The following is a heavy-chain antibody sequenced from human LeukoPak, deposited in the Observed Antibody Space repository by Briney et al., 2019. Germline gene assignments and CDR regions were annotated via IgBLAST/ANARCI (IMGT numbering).Heavy chain of an antibody. V-gene: IGHV1-2*02. CDR1: GYTFTTYA. D-gene: IGHD3-22*01. Sequence: GASVKVSCKASGYTFTTYAMNWVRQAPGQGLEWMGWINPNSGGTNYAQKFQGRVTMTRDTSISTAYMELSRLRSDDTAVYYCAREGEVDTMIVGYYFDYWGQGTLVTVSS. J-gene: IGHJ4*02. CDR2: INPNSGGT. CDR3: AREGEVDTMIVGYYFDY.